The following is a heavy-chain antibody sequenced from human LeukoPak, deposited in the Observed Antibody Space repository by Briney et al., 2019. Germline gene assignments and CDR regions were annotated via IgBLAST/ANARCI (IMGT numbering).Heavy chain of an antibody. J-gene: IGHJ4*02. Sequence: GGSLRLSCAASGXTFSSYAMSWVRQAPGKGLEWVSAISGSGGSTYYADSVKGRFTISRDNSKNTLYLQMNSLRAEDTAVYYCAKVVVISYYFDYWGQGTLVTVSS. V-gene: IGHV3-23*01. CDR1: GXTFSSYA. CDR2: ISGSGGST. CDR3: AKVVVISYYFDY. D-gene: IGHD3-22*01.